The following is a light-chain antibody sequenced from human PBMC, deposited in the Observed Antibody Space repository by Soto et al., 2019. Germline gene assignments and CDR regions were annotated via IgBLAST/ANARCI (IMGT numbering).Light chain of an antibody. CDR1: SSNSGAGYD. J-gene: IGLJ2*01. V-gene: IGLV1-40*01. CDR3: QSYDSSLSGSRVV. Sequence: QLVLTQPPSGSGAPGQRVTISCTGSSSNSGAGYDVHGYQQLPGPAPKLLIYGNSTRPPRVPDRFSGSKSGTSASLAITGLQAEDEADYYCQSYDSSLSGSRVVFGGGTQLTVL. CDR2: GNS.